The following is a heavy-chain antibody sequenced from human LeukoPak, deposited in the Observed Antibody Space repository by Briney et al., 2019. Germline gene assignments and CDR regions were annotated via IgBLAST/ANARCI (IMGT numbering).Heavy chain of an antibody. CDR1: GGSISSYY. Sequence: SETLSLTCTVSGGSISSYYWSWIRQPPGKGLEWIGYIYYSGSTNYNPSLKSRVTISVDTSKNQFSLKLSSVTAADTAVYYCARQSLTRYFGLWGRGTLVTVSS. CDR3: ARQSLTRYFGL. CDR2: IYYSGST. D-gene: IGHD1-1*01. V-gene: IGHV4-59*08. J-gene: IGHJ2*01.